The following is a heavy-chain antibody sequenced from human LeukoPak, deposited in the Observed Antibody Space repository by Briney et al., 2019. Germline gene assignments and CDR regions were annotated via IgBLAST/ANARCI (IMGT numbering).Heavy chain of an antibody. J-gene: IGHJ4*02. Sequence: GGSLRLSCAASGFTFSDAWMNWVRQAPGKGLEWVGRIKRKTEGGTTDYAAPVKGRFTISRDDSKNTLYLQMNSLKTEDTAFHYCTTGNFGPYWGQGTLVTVSS. CDR2: IKRKTEGGTT. CDR3: TTGNFGPY. D-gene: IGHD3-10*01. V-gene: IGHV3-15*07. CDR1: GFTFSDAW.